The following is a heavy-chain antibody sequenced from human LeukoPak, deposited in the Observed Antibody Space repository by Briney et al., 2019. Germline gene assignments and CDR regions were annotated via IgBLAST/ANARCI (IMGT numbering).Heavy chain of an antibody. CDR2: ISYDGSNK. CDR1: GFTFSSYA. Sequence: PGGSLRLSCAASGFTFSSYAMHWVRQAPGKGLEWVAVISYDGSNKYHADSVKGRFTISRDNSKNTLYLQMNSLRAEDTAVYYCARGLNYYYGMDVWGQGTTVTVSS. CDR3: ARGLNYYYGMDV. V-gene: IGHV3-30*04. J-gene: IGHJ6*02.